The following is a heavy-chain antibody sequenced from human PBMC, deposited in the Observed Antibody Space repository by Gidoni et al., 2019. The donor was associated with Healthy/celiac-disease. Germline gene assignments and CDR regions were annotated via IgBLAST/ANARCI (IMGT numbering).Heavy chain of an antibody. J-gene: IGHJ5*02. CDR3: ARGNHLLLWNWFDP. CDR1: GCTFISYA. Sequence: QVQLVQSGAEVKKPGSSVKVSCKASGCTFISYAISWVRQAPGQGREWMGGIIPIFGTANYAQKFQGRVTITADESTSTAYMELSSLRSEDTAVYYCARGNHLLLWNWFDPWGQGTLVTVSS. V-gene: IGHV1-69*01. CDR2: IIPIFGTA. D-gene: IGHD3-10*01.